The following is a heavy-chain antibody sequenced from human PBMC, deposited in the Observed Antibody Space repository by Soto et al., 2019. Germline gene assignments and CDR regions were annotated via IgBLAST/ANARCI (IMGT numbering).Heavy chain of an antibody. CDR3: ARGGGGYDPVDY. D-gene: IGHD5-12*01. CDR1: GGSISSYY. V-gene: IGHV4-59*01. CDR2: IYYSGST. Sequence: SETLSLTCTVSGGSISSYYWSWIRQPPGKGLEWIGYIYYSGSTNYNPSLKSRVTISVDTSKNQFSLKLSPVTAADTAVYYCARGGGGYDPVDYWGQGTLVTVSS. J-gene: IGHJ4*02.